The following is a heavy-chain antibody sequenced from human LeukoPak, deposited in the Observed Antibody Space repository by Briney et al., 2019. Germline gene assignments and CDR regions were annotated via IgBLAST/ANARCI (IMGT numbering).Heavy chain of an antibody. V-gene: IGHV4-38-2*02. D-gene: IGHD6-19*01. CDR3: AAGYSSGWYLYYFDY. Sequence: SETLSLTCTVSGYSISSGYYWGWIRQPPGKGLEWIGNIFYSGSTYYSPSLRSRVTISLDTSRNQFSLRLNSVTAADTAVYYCAAGYSSGWYLYYFDYWGQGTLVTVSS. CDR2: IFYSGST. J-gene: IGHJ4*02. CDR1: GYSISSGYY.